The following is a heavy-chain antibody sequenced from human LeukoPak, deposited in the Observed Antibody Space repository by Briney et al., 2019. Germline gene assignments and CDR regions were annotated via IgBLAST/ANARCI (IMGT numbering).Heavy chain of an antibody. CDR3: ARVKVDGYNIDY. CDR1: GGSISSHY. J-gene: IGHJ4*02. V-gene: IGHV4-59*11. D-gene: IGHD5-24*01. CDR2: IYYSGST. Sequence: SETLSLTCTVSGGSISSHYWSWIRRPPGKGLEWIGYIYYSGSTNYNPSLKSRVTISVDTSKNQFSLKLSSVTAADTAVYYCARVKVDGYNIDYWGQGTLVTVSS.